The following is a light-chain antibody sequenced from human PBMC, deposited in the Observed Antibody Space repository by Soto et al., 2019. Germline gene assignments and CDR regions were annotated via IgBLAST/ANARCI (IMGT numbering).Light chain of an antibody. V-gene: IGKV3-20*01. CDR1: QSVSSSY. Sequence: EIVLTQSPGTLSLSPGERATLSCRASQSVSSSYLAWYQQKPGQAPRLLIYGASSRATGIPDRFSGSGSGIDFTLTISSMEPEDFAVYYCQQYGSSPPRTFGQGTKVEIK. CDR2: GAS. J-gene: IGKJ1*01. CDR3: QQYGSSPPRT.